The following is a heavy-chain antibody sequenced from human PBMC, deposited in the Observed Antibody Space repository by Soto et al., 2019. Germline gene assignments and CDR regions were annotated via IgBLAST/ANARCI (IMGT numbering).Heavy chain of an antibody. Sequence: QVQLVQSGAEVKKPGASVKVSCKASGYTFTSYGIRWVRQAPAQGREWMGCSNAYNGNTNYAQKLQGRVTITTDTSTSAAYIVLRCLRSHDTAVYYCARYPYDYVWGRPSYYYYGMDVWGPGTTVTVSS. D-gene: IGHD3-16*01. CDR3: ARYPYDYVWGRPSYYYYGMDV. V-gene: IGHV1-18*01. CDR1: GYTFTSYG. J-gene: IGHJ6*02. CDR2: SNAYNGNT.